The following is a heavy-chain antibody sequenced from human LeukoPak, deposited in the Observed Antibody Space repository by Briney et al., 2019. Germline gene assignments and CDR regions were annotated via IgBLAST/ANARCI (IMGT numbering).Heavy chain of an antibody. CDR2: TYYSGSA. CDR3: AREYYGSGNSSPSHSDY. D-gene: IGHD3-10*01. Sequence: PSETLSLTCTVSGGSISSYYWSWIRQSPGKGLEWIGYTYYSGSANYNPSLESRVTISVDTSKNQFSLKLSSVTAADTAVYYCAREYYGSGNSSPSHSDYWGQGTLVTVSS. V-gene: IGHV4-59*13. J-gene: IGHJ4*02. CDR1: GGSISSYY.